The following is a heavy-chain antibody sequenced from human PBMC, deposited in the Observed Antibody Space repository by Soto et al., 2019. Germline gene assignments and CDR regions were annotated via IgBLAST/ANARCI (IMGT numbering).Heavy chain of an antibody. V-gene: IGHV3-23*01. CDR1: GFPFSSYA. Sequence: GGSLRLSCAASGFPFSSYAMSWVRQAPGKGLEWVSAISGSGGSTYYADSVKGRFTISRDNSKNTLYLQMNSLRAEDTAVYYCANGRRDGDPFDYWGQGTLVTVSS. J-gene: IGHJ4*02. CDR3: ANGRRDGDPFDY. CDR2: ISGSGGST. D-gene: IGHD4-17*01.